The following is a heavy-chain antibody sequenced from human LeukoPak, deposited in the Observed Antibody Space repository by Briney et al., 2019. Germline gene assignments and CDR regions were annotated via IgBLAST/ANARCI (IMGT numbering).Heavy chain of an antibody. V-gene: IGHV3-74*01. CDR2: INSDGSST. J-gene: IGHJ4*02. Sequence: PGGSLRLSCAASGFTFSNCWMHWVRHAPGKGLVWVSRINSDGSSTRYADSVKGRFTISRDNAKNTLFLQMNSLRAEDTAVYYCAKSYYYHSGSFDYWGQGTLVTVSS. D-gene: IGHD3-10*01. CDR3: AKSYYYHSGSFDY. CDR1: GFTFSNCW.